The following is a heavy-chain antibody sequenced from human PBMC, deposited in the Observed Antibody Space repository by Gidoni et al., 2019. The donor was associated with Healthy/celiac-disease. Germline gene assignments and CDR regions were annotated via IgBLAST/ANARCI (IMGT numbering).Heavy chain of an antibody. CDR2: IYYSGST. CDR1: GGSISSYY. CDR3: ARGSSGWTFDY. J-gene: IGHJ4*02. D-gene: IGHD6-19*01. V-gene: IGHV4-59*01. Sequence: QVQLQESGPGLVKPSETLSLTCTVSGGSISSYYWSWIRQPPGKGLEWIGYIYYSGSTNYNPSLKSRVTISVDTSKNQFSLKLSSVTAADTAVYYCARGSSGWTFDYWGQGTLVTVSS.